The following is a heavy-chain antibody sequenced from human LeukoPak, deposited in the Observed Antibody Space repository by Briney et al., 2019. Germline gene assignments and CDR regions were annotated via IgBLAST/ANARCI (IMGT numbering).Heavy chain of an antibody. CDR1: GFTFSSYG. J-gene: IGHJ3*02. CDR3: AKVGPGIAAAGTHFGAFDI. D-gene: IGHD6-13*01. V-gene: IGHV3-33*06. CDR2: IWYGGSNK. Sequence: GGSLRLSCAASGFTFSSYGMHWVRQAPGKGLEWVAVIWYGGSNKYYADSVKGRFTISRDNSKNKLYMQMNSLRAEDTAVYYCAKVGPGIAAAGTHFGAFDIWGQGTMVTVSS.